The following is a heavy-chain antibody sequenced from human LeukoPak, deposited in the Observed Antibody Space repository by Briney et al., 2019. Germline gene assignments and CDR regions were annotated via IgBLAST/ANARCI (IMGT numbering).Heavy chain of an antibody. CDR2: VSYDGGTT. J-gene: IGHJ4*02. V-gene: IGHV3-33*05. D-gene: IGHD6-19*01. CDR1: GFTFRNYG. CDR3: AGGSGWLIDY. Sequence: GGSLRLSCAASGFTFRNYGMQWVRQAPGKGLEWVAVVSYDGGTTFYADSVKGRFTISRDNAKNLLYLQMNSLRAEDTAIYYCAGGSGWLIDYWGQGTLVTVSS.